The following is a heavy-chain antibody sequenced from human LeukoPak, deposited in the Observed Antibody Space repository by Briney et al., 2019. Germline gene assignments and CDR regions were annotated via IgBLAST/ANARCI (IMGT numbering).Heavy chain of an antibody. CDR3: ATASGYYDSSGYYYGGYYYYGMDD. D-gene: IGHD3-22*01. CDR2: IYYSGST. CDR1: GGSISSGGYY. Sequence: SETLSLTCTVSGGSISSGGYYWSWIRQHPGKGLEWIGYIYYSGSTYYNPSLKSRVTISVDTSKNQFSLKLSSVTAADTAVYYCATASGYYDSSGYYYGGYYYYGMDDWGQGTTVTVSS. J-gene: IGHJ6*02. V-gene: IGHV4-31*03.